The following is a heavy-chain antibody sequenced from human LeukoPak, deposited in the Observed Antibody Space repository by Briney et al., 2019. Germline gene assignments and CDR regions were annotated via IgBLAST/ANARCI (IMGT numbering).Heavy chain of an antibody. Sequence: SETLSLTCTVSGGSINNYYWSWIRQPPGKGLEWIGYIYYSGSTNYNPSLKSRVTISVDTSKNQFSLKLSSVTAADTAVYYCARGLDCSSTSCYAGYPDWFDPWGQGTLVTVSS. V-gene: IGHV4-59*12. D-gene: IGHD2-2*01. CDR2: IYYSGST. J-gene: IGHJ5*02. CDR3: ARGLDCSSTSCYAGYPDWFDP. CDR1: GGSINNYY.